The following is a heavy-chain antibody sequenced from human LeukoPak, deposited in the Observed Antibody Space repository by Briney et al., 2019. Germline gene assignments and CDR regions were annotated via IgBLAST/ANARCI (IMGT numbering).Heavy chain of an antibody. CDR1: GFTFSSYW. CDR2: INIDGSDT. J-gene: IGHJ4*02. Sequence: PGGSLRLSRAASGFTFSSYWMHWVRQAPGKGLMWVSRINIDGSDTVYADSVKGRFTISRDNAKNTLYLQMNSLRAEDTAMYYCARHLDYWGQGTLVTVSS. V-gene: IGHV3-74*01. CDR3: ARHLDY.